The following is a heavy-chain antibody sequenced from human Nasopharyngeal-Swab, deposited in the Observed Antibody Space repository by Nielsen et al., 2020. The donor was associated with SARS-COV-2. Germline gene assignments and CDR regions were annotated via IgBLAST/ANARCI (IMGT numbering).Heavy chain of an antibody. J-gene: IGHJ4*02. CDR1: GFSFTTYW. CDR2: INGDGTWI. D-gene: IGHD2/OR15-2a*01. Sequence: GESLKISCVASGFSFTTYWMHWVRQAPGKGLVWVSRINGDGTWISYADSVKGRFTISRDNSKNTLSLQMNSLRAEDTAVYYCAKDLRGPYFFWGQGTLVTVSS. CDR3: AKDLRGPYFF. V-gene: IGHV3-74*01.